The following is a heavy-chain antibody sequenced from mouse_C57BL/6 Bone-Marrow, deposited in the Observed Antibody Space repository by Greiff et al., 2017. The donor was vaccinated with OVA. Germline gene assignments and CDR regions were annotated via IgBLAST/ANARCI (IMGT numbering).Heavy chain of an antibody. CDR1: EYEFPSHD. D-gene: IGHD2-3*01. CDR2: INSDGGST. J-gene: IGHJ4*01. Sequence: EVHLVESGGGLVQPGESLKLSCESNEYEFPSHDMSWVRKTPEKRLELVAAINSDGGSTYYPDTMERRFIISRDNTKKTLYLQMSSLRSEDTALYYCASPIYDGDAMDYWGQGTSVTVSS. V-gene: IGHV5-2*01. CDR3: ASPIYDGDAMDY.